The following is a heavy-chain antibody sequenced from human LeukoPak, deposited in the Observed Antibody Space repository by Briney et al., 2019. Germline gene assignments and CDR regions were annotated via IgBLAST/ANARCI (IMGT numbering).Heavy chain of an antibody. V-gene: IGHV1-2*02. CDR1: GYTFTSYG. CDR2: INPNSGGT. D-gene: IGHD6-19*01. CDR3: ARDRRAVPFDP. J-gene: IGHJ5*02. Sequence: ASVKVSCKASGYTFTSYGISWVRQAPGQGLEWMGWINPNSGGTNYAQKFQGRVTMTRDTSISTAYMELSRLRSDDTAVYYCARDRRAVPFDPWGQGTLVTVSS.